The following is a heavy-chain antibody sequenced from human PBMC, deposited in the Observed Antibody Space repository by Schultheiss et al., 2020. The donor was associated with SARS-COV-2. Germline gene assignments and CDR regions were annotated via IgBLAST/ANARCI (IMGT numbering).Heavy chain of an antibody. CDR1: GGSISSGGYS. D-gene: IGHD3-3*01. Sequence: SETLSLTCAVSGGSISSGGYSWSWIRQPPGKGLEWIGYIYYSGSTYYNPSLKSRVTISVDRSKNQFSLKLSSVTAADTAVYYCARAPLTAMEDRAEDRHRLRFLEWLSISDYYYGMDVWGQGTTVTVAS. CDR3: ARAPLTAMEDRAEDRHRLRFLEWLSISDYYYGMDV. V-gene: IGHV4-30-4*07. CDR2: IYYSGST. J-gene: IGHJ6*02.